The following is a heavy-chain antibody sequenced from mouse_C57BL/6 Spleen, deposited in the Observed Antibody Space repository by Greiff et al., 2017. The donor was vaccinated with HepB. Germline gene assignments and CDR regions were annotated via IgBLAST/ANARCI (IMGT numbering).Heavy chain of an antibody. J-gene: IGHJ2*01. D-gene: IGHD2-1*01. CDR2: INPNNGGT. V-gene: IGHV1-18*01. CDR1: GYTFTDYN. CDR3: ARGSYGNCVGGFDY. Sequence: EVQLQQSGPELVKPGASVKISCKASGYTFTDYNMDWVKQSHGKSLEWIGDINPNNGGTNYNQKFKGKATLTVDKSSSTAYMELRSLTSEDTAVYYCARGSYGNCVGGFDYWGKGTTLTVSS.